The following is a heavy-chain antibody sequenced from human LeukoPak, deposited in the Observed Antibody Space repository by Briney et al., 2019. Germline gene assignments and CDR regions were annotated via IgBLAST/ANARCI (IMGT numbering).Heavy chain of an antibody. Sequence: ASVKVSCKASGGTFSSYAISWVRQAPGQGLEWMGGIIPIFGTANYAQKFQGRVTITADEPTSTAYMELSSLRSEDTAVYYCARDKLLWFGESHRLTDYYGMDVWGKGTTVTVSS. CDR2: IIPIFGTA. J-gene: IGHJ6*04. D-gene: IGHD3-10*01. CDR3: ARDKLLWFGESHRLTDYYGMDV. V-gene: IGHV1-69*01. CDR1: GGTFSSYA.